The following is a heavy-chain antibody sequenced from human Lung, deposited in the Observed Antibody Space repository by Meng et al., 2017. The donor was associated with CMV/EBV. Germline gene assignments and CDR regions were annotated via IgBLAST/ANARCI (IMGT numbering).Heavy chain of an antibody. CDR3: ARDDNWGPDY. Sequence: ASVXVSCKASGYFFNDHFMHWVRQAPGQGLEWMGWIQPSSGYTNYAQNFQGRVTMTSDSSIATVYMELRSLRPDDTAMYYCARDDNWGPDYWGQGTLVTVSS. D-gene: IGHD7-27*01. CDR1: GYFFNDHF. CDR2: IQPSSGYT. J-gene: IGHJ4*02. V-gene: IGHV1-2*02.